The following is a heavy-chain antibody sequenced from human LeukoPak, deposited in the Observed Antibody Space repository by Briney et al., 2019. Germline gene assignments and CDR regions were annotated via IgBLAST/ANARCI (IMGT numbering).Heavy chain of an antibody. V-gene: IGHV3-48*02. J-gene: IGHJ5*02. Sequence: PGGSLRLSCAASGFTFSSYSMSWVRQAPGKGLEWVSYISSSSSTIYYAESVKGRFTISRDNAKNSLYLQMNSLRDEDTAVYYCARDSVSTYQNWFDPWGQGTLVTVSS. D-gene: IGHD2-2*01. CDR1: GFTFSSYS. CDR3: ARDSVSTYQNWFDP. CDR2: ISSSSSTI.